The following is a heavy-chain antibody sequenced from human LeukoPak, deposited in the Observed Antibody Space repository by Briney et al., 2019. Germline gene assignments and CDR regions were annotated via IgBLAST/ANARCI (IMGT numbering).Heavy chain of an antibody. V-gene: IGHV4-59*01. J-gene: IGHJ1*01. CDR3: ARGNGDYVEYFQH. CDR1: GGSISTYY. D-gene: IGHD4-17*01. CDR2: VSYSGTT. Sequence: SETLSPTCSVSGGSISTYYWSWIRQPPGKGLEWIGCVSYSGTTKYSPSLKSRVTISVDTSKNQFSLKLTSVTAADTAVYYCARGNGDYVEYFQHWGQGTLVTVSS.